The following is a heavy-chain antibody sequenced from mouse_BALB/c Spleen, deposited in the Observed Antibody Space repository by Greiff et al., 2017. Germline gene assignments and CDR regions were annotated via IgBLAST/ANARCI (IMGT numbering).Heavy chain of an antibody. J-gene: IGHJ1*01. Sequence: QVQLQQPGAELVKPGASVKLSCKASGYTFTSYWMHWVKQRPGQGLEWIGEIDPSDSYTNYNQKFKGKATLTVDKSSSTAYMQLSSLTSEDSAVYYCARRDGYDVGVWGAGTTVTVSS. CDR2: IDPSDSYT. CDR3: ARRDGYDVGV. CDR1: GYTFTSYW. V-gene: IGHV1-69*02. D-gene: IGHD2-2*01.